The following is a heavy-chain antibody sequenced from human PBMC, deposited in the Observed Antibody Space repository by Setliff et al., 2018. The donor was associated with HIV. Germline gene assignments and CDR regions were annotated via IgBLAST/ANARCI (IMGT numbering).Heavy chain of an antibody. CDR1: GFAFGDHT. V-gene: IGHV3-43*01. Sequence: PGGSLRLSCAASGFAFGDHTVHWVRQFPGKGLEWVALITWDSTITDYSESVKGRFTISRDNSQSSLYLQMNSLKTEDSALYHCAKTPSNWGITGGMDVWGQGTTVTAP. CDR3: AKTPSNWGITGGMDV. CDR2: ITWDSTIT. D-gene: IGHD7-27*01. J-gene: IGHJ6*02.